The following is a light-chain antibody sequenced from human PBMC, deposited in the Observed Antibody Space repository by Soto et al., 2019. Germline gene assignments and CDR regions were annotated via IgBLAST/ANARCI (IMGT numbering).Light chain of an antibody. Sequence: TQSPSSLAACMGDRLTQTCRASRNVSIYLAWYQHKPGQPPRLLIYGASNAATGIPDRFSGSGSCTDFILTINRLEPEDFAVYYCHEFASNFGGGTKVDIK. CDR3: HEFASN. CDR1: RNVSIY. J-gene: IGKJ4*01. V-gene: IGKV3-20*01. CDR2: GAS.